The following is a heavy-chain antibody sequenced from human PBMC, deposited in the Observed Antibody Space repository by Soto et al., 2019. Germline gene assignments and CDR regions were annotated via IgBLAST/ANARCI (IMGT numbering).Heavy chain of an antibody. V-gene: IGHV4-4*07. J-gene: IGHJ6*02. CDR2: FYPSGST. CDR1: GGSISSYY. Sequence: PSETLSLTCTVSGGSISSYYWSWIRQPAGKGLEWMGRFYPSGSTNYNPSLESRVTMSVDTSKNQFSLKLSSVTAADTALYFCARATSVAGTNGQYFYHLDVWRQGTTVTVSS. CDR3: ARATSVAGTNGQYFYHLDV. D-gene: IGHD6-19*01.